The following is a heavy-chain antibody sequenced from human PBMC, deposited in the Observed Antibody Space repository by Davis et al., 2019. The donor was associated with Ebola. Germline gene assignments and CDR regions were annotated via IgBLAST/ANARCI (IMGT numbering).Heavy chain of an antibody. CDR2: IYPGDSDT. V-gene: IGHV5-51*01. Sequence: GGSLRLSCKGSGYSFTSYWIGWVRQMPGKGLEWMGIIYPGDSDTRYSPSFQGQVTISADKSISTAYLQWSSLKTEDTAIYYCTADVIPAATRGVYYYYYYTDVWGEGTTVAVSS. CDR3: TADVIPAATRGVYYYYYYTDV. D-gene: IGHD2-2*01. J-gene: IGHJ6*03. CDR1: GYSFTSYW.